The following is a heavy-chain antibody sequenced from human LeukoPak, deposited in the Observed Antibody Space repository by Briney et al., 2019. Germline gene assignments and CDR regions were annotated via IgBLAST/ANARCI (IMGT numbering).Heavy chain of an antibody. Sequence: SQTLSLTCTVSGGSISSGSYYWSWIRQHPGKGLEWIGYIYYSGSTYYNPSLKSRVTISADTSKNQFSLKLSSVTAADTAVYYCARYGDYVANWFDPWGQGTLVTVSS. CDR2: IYYSGST. CDR3: ARYGDYVANWFDP. V-gene: IGHV4-31*03. CDR1: GGSISSGSYY. D-gene: IGHD4-17*01. J-gene: IGHJ5*02.